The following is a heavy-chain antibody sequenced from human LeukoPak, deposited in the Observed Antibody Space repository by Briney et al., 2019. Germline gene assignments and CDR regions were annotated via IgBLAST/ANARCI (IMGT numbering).Heavy chain of an antibody. CDR1: GYSISSGYY. J-gene: IGHJ4*02. CDR3: ARDSALAQAVMFDY. Sequence: RSSETLSLTCTVSGYSISSGYYWGWIRQPPGKGLERTGSIDHSGSTYYNPSLKSRITISVDTSKNQFSLKLSSVTAADTAVYYCARDSALAQAVMFDYWGQGTLVTVSS. CDR2: IDHSGST. V-gene: IGHV4-38-2*02. D-gene: IGHD6-19*01.